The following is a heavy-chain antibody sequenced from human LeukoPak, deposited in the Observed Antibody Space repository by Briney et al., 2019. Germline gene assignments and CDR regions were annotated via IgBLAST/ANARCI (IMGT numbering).Heavy chain of an antibody. CDR3: ARDSGRASAFDI. D-gene: IGHD5-12*01. J-gene: IGHJ3*02. CDR1: GFTFSSYS. V-gene: IGHV3-21*01. CDR2: ISSSSSYI. Sequence: GGSLRLSCAASGFTFSSYSMNWVRQAPGKGLEWVSSISSSSSYIYYADSVKGRFTISRDNAKNSLYLQMNSLRAEDTAAYYCARDSGRASAFDIWGQGTMVTVSS.